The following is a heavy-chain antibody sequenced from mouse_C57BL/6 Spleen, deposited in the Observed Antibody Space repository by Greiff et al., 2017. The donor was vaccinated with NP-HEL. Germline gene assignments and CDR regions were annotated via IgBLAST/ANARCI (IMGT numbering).Heavy chain of an antibody. CDR2: ISSGGDYI. Sequence: EVQLQQSGEGLVKPGGSLKLSCAASGFTFSSYAMSWVRQTPEKRLEWVAYISSGGDYIYYADTVKGRFTISRDNARNTLYLQMSSLKSEDTAMYYCTRKVETGTYYFDYWGQGTTLTVSS. D-gene: IGHD4-1*01. J-gene: IGHJ2*01. CDR1: GFTFSSYA. CDR3: TRKVETGTYYFDY. V-gene: IGHV5-9-1*02.